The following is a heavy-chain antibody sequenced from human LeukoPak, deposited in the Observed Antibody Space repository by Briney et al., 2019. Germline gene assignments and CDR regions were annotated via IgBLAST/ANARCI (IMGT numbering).Heavy chain of an antibody. CDR1: GGSISSSNW. V-gene: IGHV4-4*02. D-gene: IGHD2-2*01. CDR3: ARGGHCSSTSCPDY. CDR2: IYHSGST. J-gene: IGHJ4*02. Sequence: PSGTLSLTCAVSGGSISSSNWWSWVRQPPGKGLEWIGEIYHSGSTNYNPSLKSRVTISVDTSKNQFSLKLSSVAAADTAVYYCARGGHCSSTSCPDYWGQGTLVTVSS.